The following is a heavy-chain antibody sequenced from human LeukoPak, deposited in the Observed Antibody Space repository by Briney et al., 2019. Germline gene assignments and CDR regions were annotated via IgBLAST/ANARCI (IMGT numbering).Heavy chain of an antibody. J-gene: IGHJ4*02. CDR3: ARQASGSSRLAYFDY. V-gene: IGHV4-39*01. CDR2: IYYSGST. D-gene: IGHD6-13*01. CDR1: DGSISSSSYY. Sequence: SETLSLTCTVSDGSISSSSYYWGWIRQPPGKGLEWLGSIYYSGSTNYNPPLKSRVTISVDTSKKQFSLKLSSVTAADTAVYYCARQASGSSRLAYFDYWGQGTLVTVSS.